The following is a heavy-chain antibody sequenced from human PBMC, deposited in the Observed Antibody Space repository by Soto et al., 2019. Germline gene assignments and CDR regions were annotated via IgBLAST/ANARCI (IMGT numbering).Heavy chain of an antibody. Sequence: GGSLRLSCAASGFTFRSYTMHWVRQAPGKGLEWVSSITSSSSYTYYADTLRGRFTISRDNAQNSLYLQFNSLRAEDTAVYYCARAEGSYSSSSFGGHWGRGTLVTVSS. V-gene: IGHV3-21*01. J-gene: IGHJ4*02. CDR1: GFTFRSYT. D-gene: IGHD6-6*01. CDR3: ARAEGSYSSSSFGGH. CDR2: ITSSSSYT.